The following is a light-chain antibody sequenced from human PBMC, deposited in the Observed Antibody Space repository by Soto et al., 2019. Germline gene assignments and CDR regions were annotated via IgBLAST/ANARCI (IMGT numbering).Light chain of an antibody. CDR3: QQYGSSPLT. Sequence: DIQMTQSPSSLSASVGDRVTITCQASRDITNYLNWYQQKPGKAPKLLIYHASTLESGVPSRFSGSGSGTDFTLTISRLEPEDFAVYYCQQYGSSPLTFGGGTKVDIK. CDR1: RDITNY. V-gene: IGKV1-33*01. J-gene: IGKJ4*01. CDR2: HAS.